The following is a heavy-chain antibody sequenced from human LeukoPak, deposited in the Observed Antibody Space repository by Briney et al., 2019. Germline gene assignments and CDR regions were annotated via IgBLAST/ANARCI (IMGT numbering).Heavy chain of an antibody. Sequence: PGGSLRLSCAASGFTFSSYWMHWVRQAPGKGLVWVSRINSDGRRTSYADSVKGRFTISRDNAKNTLYLQMNSLRAEDTAVYYCARVYPAKSRNFDWFNAFDIWGQGTMVTVSS. D-gene: IGHD3-9*01. V-gene: IGHV3-74*01. CDR2: INSDGRRT. CDR3: ARVYPAKSRNFDWFNAFDI. J-gene: IGHJ3*02. CDR1: GFTFSSYW.